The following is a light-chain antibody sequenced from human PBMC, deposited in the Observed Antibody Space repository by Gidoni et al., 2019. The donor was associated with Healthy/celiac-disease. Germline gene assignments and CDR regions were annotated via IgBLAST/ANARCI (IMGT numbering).Light chain of an antibody. CDR2: GAS. J-gene: IGKJ1*01. CDR1: QSVSSSY. V-gene: IGKV3-20*01. CDR3: QQYGSSPQT. Sequence: EIVLTQSPGTLSSSPGERATLSCRASQSVSSSYLAWYQQKPGQAPRLLIYGASSRATGIPDRFSGSGSGTDFTLTSSRLEPEDFAVYYCQQYGSSPQTFGQGTKVEIK.